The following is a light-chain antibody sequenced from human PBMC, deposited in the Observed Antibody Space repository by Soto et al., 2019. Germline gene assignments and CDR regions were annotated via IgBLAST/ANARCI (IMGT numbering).Light chain of an antibody. CDR1: SSNIGSNT. CDR2: SNN. Sequence: QALVTQPPSASGTPGQRVTISCSGSSSNIGSNTVNWYQQLPGTAPKLLIYSNNQRPSGVPDRFSGSKSGTSASLAISGLQSEDEADYYCAAWDDSLNGPDVVFGGGTKVTVL. V-gene: IGLV1-44*01. CDR3: AAWDDSLNGPDVV. J-gene: IGLJ2*01.